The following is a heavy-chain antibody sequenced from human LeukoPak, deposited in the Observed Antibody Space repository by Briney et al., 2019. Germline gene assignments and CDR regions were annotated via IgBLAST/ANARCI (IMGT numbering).Heavy chain of an antibody. CDR1: GFTFSSYG. J-gene: IGHJ4*02. V-gene: IGHV3-30*03. D-gene: IGHD3-16*02. Sequence: PGGSLRLSCAASGFTFSSYGIHWVRQAPGKRLEWLAVISYDGRNEYYADYVNGRFTISRDNSKNTLYLQMNSRRTEDTVVYYCARARYLPLPDYWGQGTLVTVSS. CDR3: ARARYLPLPDY. CDR2: ISYDGRNE.